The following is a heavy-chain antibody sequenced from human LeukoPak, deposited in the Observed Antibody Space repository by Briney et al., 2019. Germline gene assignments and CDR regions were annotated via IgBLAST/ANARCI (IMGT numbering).Heavy chain of an antibody. D-gene: IGHD3-22*01. CDR2: IRYDGSNK. J-gene: IGHJ4*02. CDR3: AKADIYYDSSGSDY. V-gene: IGHV3-30*02. CDR1: GFTFSSYG. Sequence: GGALRLSCAASGFTFSSYGMHWGREAPGKGLEGGAFIRYDGSNKYYADSVKGRFTISRDNSKNTLYLPMNSLRAEDTAVYYCAKADIYYDSSGSDYRGQGTLVTVSS.